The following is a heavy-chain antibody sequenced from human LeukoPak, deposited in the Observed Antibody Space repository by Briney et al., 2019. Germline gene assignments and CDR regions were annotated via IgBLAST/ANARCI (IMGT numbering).Heavy chain of an antibody. V-gene: IGHV3-7*04. CDR2: INQDGSEK. CDR3: TRDFADY. Sequence: PGGSLRLSCEASGFTYTNSFNSWMSWVRQAPGKGPEWVANINQDGSEKYYVDSVKGRFTISRDNAKNSLYLQMNSLRAEDTAVYYCTRDFADYWGQGTLVTVSS. J-gene: IGHJ4*02. CDR1: GFTYTNSFNSW.